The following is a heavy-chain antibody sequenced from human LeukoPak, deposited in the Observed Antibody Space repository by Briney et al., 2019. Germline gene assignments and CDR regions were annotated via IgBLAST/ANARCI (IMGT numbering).Heavy chain of an antibody. Sequence: PGGSLRLSCAASGFTFSSYGMHWVRQAPGKGLEWVAVISYDGSNKYYADSVKGRFTISRDNSKNTLYLQMNSLRAEDTAVYYCARLAVAGDYFDYWGQGTLVTVSS. CDR1: GFTFSSYG. D-gene: IGHD6-19*01. V-gene: IGHV3-30*03. CDR2: ISYDGSNK. J-gene: IGHJ4*02. CDR3: ARLAVAGDYFDY.